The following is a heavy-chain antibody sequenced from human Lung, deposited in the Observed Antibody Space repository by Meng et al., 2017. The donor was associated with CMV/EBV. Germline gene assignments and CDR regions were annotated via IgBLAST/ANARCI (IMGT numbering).Heavy chain of an antibody. Sequence: GGSXRLXCAASGFTFSSYAMTWVRQAPGKGLEWVSSVSGSGSSTYYASSLRGRLTISRDNSKNTLFLQINSLTIADTAVYYCARGFSQYSTQNFFDPWGQGTXVTVSS. CDR3: ARGFSQYSTQNFFDP. CDR1: GFTFSSYA. J-gene: IGHJ5*02. V-gene: IGHV3-23*01. D-gene: IGHD6-13*01. CDR2: VSGSGSST.